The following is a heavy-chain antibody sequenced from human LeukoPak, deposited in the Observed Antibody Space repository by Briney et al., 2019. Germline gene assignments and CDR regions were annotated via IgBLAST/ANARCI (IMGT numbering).Heavy chain of an antibody. J-gene: IGHJ4*02. Sequence: PGGSLRLSCAASGFTFRSHAMHWVRQAPGKGLEWVAVISYDGSNNYYADSVKGRFTVSRDNSKNSLYLQMNSLRVEDTAVYYCAKEGRSLQTYWGQGTLVTVSS. CDR2: ISYDGSNN. CDR1: GFTFRSHA. CDR3: AKEGRSLQTY. V-gene: IGHV3-30-3*01. D-gene: IGHD5-24*01.